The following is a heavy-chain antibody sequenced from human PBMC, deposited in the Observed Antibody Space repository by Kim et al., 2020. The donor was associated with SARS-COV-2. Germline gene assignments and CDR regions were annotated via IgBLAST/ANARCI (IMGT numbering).Heavy chain of an antibody. CDR3: VRGGLFQGYAFVL. J-gene: IGHJ3*01. CDR2: ITSDGTNT. Sequence: GGSLRLSCAASGFNFSRNYMHWIRQAPGKGPVWVSSITSDGTNTVYADSVKGRFTISRDNAKNTLHLQMNSLRAEDTALYYCVRGGLFQGYAFVLWGQATIVTLPS. V-gene: IGHV3-74*01. CDR1: GFNFSRNY. D-gene: IGHD3-10*01.